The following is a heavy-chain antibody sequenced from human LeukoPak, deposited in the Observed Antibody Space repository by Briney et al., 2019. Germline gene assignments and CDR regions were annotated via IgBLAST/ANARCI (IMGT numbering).Heavy chain of an antibody. CDR2: IYPGASDT. CDR3: ARSYYYDSSGYYYAAFDI. D-gene: IGHD3-22*01. CDR1: GYSFTSYW. Sequence: GESLKISCKGSGYSFTSYWIGWVRQMPGKGLEWMGIIYPGASDTRYSASFQGQVTISADKSISTAYLQWSSLKASDTAMYYCARSYYYDSSGYYYAAFDIWGQGTMVTVSS. J-gene: IGHJ3*02. V-gene: IGHV5-51*01.